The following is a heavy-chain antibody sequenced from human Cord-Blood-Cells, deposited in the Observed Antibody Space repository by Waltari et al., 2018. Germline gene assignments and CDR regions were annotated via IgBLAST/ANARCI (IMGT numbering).Heavy chain of an antibody. CDR2: IYYSGST. D-gene: IGHD2-15*01. J-gene: IGHJ5*02. V-gene: IGHV4-59*08. CDR1: GGSICSYY. Sequence: QVQLQESGPGLVKPSETLSLTCTVSGGSICSYYWSWIRQPPGKGLEWIGYIYYSGSTNYNPSLKSRVTISVDTSKNQFSLKLSSVTAADTAVYYCARPYCSGGSCYSGWFDPWGQGTLVTVSS. CDR3: ARPYCSGGSCYSGWFDP.